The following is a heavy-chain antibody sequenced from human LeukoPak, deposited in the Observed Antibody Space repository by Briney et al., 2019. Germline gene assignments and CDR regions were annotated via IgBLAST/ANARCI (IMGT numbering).Heavy chain of an antibody. V-gene: IGHV5-51*01. J-gene: IGHJ6*03. Sequence: GESLKISCKASGYTFTGDWTGWVRQMPGKGLEWMGIIYPGDSDTKYNAPFQGQVTISADKSISTAYLQWGSLKASDTATYYCARPALYCSSTVSPPYMDVWGKGTTVTVSS. CDR3: ARPALYCSSTVSPPYMDV. CDR1: GYTFTGDW. CDR2: IYPGDSDT. D-gene: IGHD2-2*01.